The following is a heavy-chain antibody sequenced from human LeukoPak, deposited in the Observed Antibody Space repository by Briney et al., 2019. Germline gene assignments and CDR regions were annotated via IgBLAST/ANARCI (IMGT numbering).Heavy chain of an antibody. Sequence: PSETLSLTCAVYGGSFSGYYWSWIRQPPGKGLEWIGVINHSGSTNYNPSLKSRVTISVDTSKNQFSLKLSSVTAADTAVYYCARGSVVPAARYNWFDPWGQGTLVTVSS. CDR1: GGSFSGYY. CDR2: INHSGST. CDR3: ARGSVVPAARYNWFDP. V-gene: IGHV4-34*01. J-gene: IGHJ5*02. D-gene: IGHD2-2*01.